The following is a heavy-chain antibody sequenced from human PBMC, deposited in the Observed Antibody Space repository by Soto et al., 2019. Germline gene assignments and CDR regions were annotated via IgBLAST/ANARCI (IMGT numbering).Heavy chain of an antibody. D-gene: IGHD3-22*01. Sequence: GPTLVHPTQTLTLTCSFSGFSLSVYGVRVIWFRQPPGETLEWLALIHWNDDKRYSPYLKSRLTITKDTSKNQVVLTLTNLDPLDTGTYFCAHTKDSSGFLTSWGQGILVTVPQ. CDR1: GFSLSVYGVR. CDR3: AHTKDSSGFLTS. CDR2: IHWNDDK. J-gene: IGHJ5*02. V-gene: IGHV2-5*01.